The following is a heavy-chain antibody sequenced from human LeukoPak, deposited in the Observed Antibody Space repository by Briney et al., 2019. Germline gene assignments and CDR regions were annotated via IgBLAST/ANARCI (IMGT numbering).Heavy chain of an antibody. CDR2: ISWNSGSI. CDR3: AKAPRGNDDYFDY. J-gene: IGHJ4*02. Sequence: GRSLRLSCAASGFTFDDYGMHWVRQAPGKGLEWASGISWNSGSIGYADSVEGRFTISRDNAKNSLYLQMNSLRAEDTALYYCAKAPRGNDDYFDYWGQGTLVTVSS. CDR1: GFTFDDYG. D-gene: IGHD3-16*01. V-gene: IGHV3-9*01.